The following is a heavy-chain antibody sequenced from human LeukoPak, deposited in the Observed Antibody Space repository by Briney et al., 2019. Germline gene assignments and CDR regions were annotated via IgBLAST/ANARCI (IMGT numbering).Heavy chain of an antibody. CDR1: GFPFSSYG. CDR2: ISYDGSNK. D-gene: IGHD3-22*01. CDR3: AKDYYDSSGPFDY. V-gene: IGHV3-30*18. Sequence: PGRSLRLSCAASGFPFSSYGMHWVRQAPGKGLEWVAVISYDGSNKYYADSVKGRFTISRDNSKNTLYLQMNSLRAEDTAVYYCAKDYYDSSGPFDYWGQGTLVTVSS. J-gene: IGHJ4*02.